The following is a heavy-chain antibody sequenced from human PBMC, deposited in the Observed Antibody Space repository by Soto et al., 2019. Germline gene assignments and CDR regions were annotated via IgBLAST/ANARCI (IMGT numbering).Heavy chain of an antibody. Sequence: ASVEVSCNASGCTFTSYGISLVRQAPGQGLEWMGWISAYNGNTNYAQKLQGRVTMTTDTSTSTAYMELRSMRPDHTAVYYCASDPTGYSTFNWFDPWGQGPLVTVSS. J-gene: IGHJ5*02. CDR2: ISAYNGNT. D-gene: IGHD6-13*01. CDR1: GCTFTSYG. V-gene: IGHV1-18*01. CDR3: ASDPTGYSTFNWFDP.